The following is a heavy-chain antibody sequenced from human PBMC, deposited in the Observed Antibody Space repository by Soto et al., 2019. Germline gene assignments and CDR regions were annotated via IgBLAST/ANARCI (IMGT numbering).Heavy chain of an antibody. CDR3: ARDFFGATVTTDYYYYYGMDV. J-gene: IGHJ6*02. D-gene: IGHD4-17*01. CDR1: GYTFTSYG. V-gene: IGHV1-18*01. CDR2: ISAYNGNT. Sequence: ASVKVSCKASGYTFTSYGISWVRQAPGQGLEWMGWISAYNGNTNYAQKLQGRVTMTTDTSTSTAYMELRSLRSDDTAVYYCARDFFGATVTTDYYYYYGMDVWGQGTTVTVSS.